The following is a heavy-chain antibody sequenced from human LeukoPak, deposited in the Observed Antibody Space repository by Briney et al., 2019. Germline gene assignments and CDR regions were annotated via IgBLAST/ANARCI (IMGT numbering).Heavy chain of an antibody. Sequence: SGGSLRLSCAASGFIFSSYEMSWVRQAPGKGLEWVSYISSSGSTIYYADSVKGRFTISRDNAKNSLYLQMNSLRAEDTAVYYCARDRPSWFAFWGQGTLVTVSS. CDR3: ARDRPSWFAF. CDR1: GFIFSSYE. CDR2: ISSSGSTI. D-gene: IGHD3-10*01. V-gene: IGHV3-48*03. J-gene: IGHJ4*02.